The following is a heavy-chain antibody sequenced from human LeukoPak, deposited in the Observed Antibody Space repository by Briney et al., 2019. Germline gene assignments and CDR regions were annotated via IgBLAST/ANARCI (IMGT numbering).Heavy chain of an antibody. CDR3: ARDAPFWSGYYRYYHYYGMDV. CDR2: INSDGSST. CDR1: GFTFSSYW. J-gene: IGHJ6*02. Sequence: PGGSLRLSCAASGFTFSSYWMHWVRQAPGKGLVWVSRINSDGSSTSYADSVKGRFTISRDNAKNTLYLQMNSLRAEDTAVYYCARDAPFWSGYYRYYHYYGMDVWGQGTTVTVSS. V-gene: IGHV3-74*01. D-gene: IGHD3-3*01.